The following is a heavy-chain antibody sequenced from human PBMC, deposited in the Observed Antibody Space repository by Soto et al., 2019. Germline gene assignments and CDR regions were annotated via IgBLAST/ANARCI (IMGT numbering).Heavy chain of an antibody. Sequence: SETLSLTCAVYGGSFSGYYWSWIRQPPGKGLEWIGEINHSGSTNYNPSLRSRVTISVDTSKNQFSLKLSSVTAADTAVYYCARWARYFDWVEVWYFDYWGQGTLVTVSS. CDR2: INHSGST. J-gene: IGHJ4*02. CDR3: ARWARYFDWVEVWYFDY. V-gene: IGHV4-34*01. CDR1: GGSFSGYY. D-gene: IGHD3-9*01.